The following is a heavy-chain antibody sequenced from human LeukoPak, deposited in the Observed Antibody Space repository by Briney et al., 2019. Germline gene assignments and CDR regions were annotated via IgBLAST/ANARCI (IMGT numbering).Heavy chain of an antibody. D-gene: IGHD3-16*01. CDR1: GFTFSSYG. Sequence: PGGSLRLSCAASGFTFSSYGMHWVRQAPGKGLEWVAFIRYDASNKYYADSVKGRFTISRDNSKNTLSLQMNSLRVEDTALYYRAKDLGALTYGEGFWGQGTQVTVPS. J-gene: IGHJ4*02. CDR3: AKDLGALTYGEGF. V-gene: IGHV3-30*02. CDR2: IRYDASNK.